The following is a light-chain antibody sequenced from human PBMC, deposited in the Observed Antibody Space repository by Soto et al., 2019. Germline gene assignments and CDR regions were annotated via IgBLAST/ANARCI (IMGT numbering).Light chain of an antibody. CDR1: GSNIGKND. Sequence: QSVLTQPPSVSAAPGQKVTISCSGSGSNIGKNDVSWYLQLPGAAPKLLSYYTNKRPSGIPDRFSGSKYGTSATLGIPGRQTGDEADYFCGTWDTRLSVVVFGGGTKLTVL. V-gene: IGLV1-51*01. CDR3: GTWDTRLSVVV. CDR2: YTN. J-gene: IGLJ2*01.